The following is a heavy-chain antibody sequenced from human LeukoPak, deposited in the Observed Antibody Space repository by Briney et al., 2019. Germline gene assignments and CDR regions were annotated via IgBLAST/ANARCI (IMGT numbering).Heavy chain of an antibody. CDR1: GFTFSTYA. V-gene: IGHV3-23*01. CDR3: AKEAMVRGASD. CDR2: ISSSGGST. Sequence: GGSLRLSCAASGFTFSTYAMSWVRQAPGKGLEWVSGISSSGGSTYYADSVKGRFTISRDNSKNTLYLQMNSLRAEDTAVYYCAKEAMVRGASDWGQGTLVTVSS. D-gene: IGHD3-10*01. J-gene: IGHJ4*02.